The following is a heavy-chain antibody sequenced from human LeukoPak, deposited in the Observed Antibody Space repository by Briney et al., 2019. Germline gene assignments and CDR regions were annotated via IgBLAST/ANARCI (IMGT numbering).Heavy chain of an antibody. D-gene: IGHD2-2*02. V-gene: IGHV1-69*05. CDR3: ARTGRYCSSTSCYKGERGAFDI. CDR1: GGTFSSYA. Sequence: ASVKVSCKASGGTFSSYAISWVRQAPGQGLEWMGGIIPIFGTANYAQKFQGRVTITTDESTSTAYMELSSLRSEDTAVYYCARTGRYCSSTSCYKGERGAFDIWGQGTMVTVSS. J-gene: IGHJ3*02. CDR2: IIPIFGTA.